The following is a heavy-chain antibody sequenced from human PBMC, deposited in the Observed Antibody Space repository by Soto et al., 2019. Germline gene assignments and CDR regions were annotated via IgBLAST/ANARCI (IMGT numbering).Heavy chain of an antibody. CDR1: GFTFSSYA. CDR3: AKDTREDSSGWYISDY. V-gene: IGHV3-23*01. CDR2: ISGSGGST. J-gene: IGHJ4*02. Sequence: GGSLRLSCAASGFTFSSYAMSWVRQAPGKGLEWVSAISGSGGSTYYADSVKGRFTISRDNSKNTLYLQMNSLRAEDTAVYYSAKDTREDSSGWYISDYWGQGTLVTVSS. D-gene: IGHD6-19*01.